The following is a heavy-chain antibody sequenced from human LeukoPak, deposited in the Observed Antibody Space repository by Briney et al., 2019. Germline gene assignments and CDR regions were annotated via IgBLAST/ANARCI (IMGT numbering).Heavy chain of an antibody. V-gene: IGHV3-21*01. CDR1: GFTFSSYS. CDR2: ISTSSTYI. D-gene: IGHD1-20*01. Sequence: GGSLRLSCAASGFTFSSYSMNWVRQAPGRGLEWVSSISTSSTYIYYADSVKGRFTISRDNAKNSLYLQMNSLRAEDTAVYYCARDPPFIIGTTFFDYWGQGTLVTVSS. CDR3: ARDPPFIIGTTFFDY. J-gene: IGHJ4*02.